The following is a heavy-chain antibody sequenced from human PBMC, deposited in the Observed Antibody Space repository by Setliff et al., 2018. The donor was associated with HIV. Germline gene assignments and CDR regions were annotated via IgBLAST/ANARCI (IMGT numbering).Heavy chain of an antibody. Sequence: ETLSLTCTVSGGSISSSGYYWGWIRQPPGKGLEWIGTIYYSGSTYYNPSLKSRVTISVDTSKNQFSLKLSSVTAADTAVYYCAGFPLSSSWYFYWGQGTLVTVSS. J-gene: IGHJ4*02. CDR3: AGFPLSSSWYFY. CDR1: GGSISSSGYY. CDR2: IYYSGST. V-gene: IGHV4-39*01. D-gene: IGHD6-13*01.